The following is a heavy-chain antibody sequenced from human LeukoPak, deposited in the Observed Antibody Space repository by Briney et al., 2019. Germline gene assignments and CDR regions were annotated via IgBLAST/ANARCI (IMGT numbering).Heavy chain of an antibody. Sequence: PSQTLSLTCTVSGGSISSGGYYWSWIRQHPGTGLEWIGYIYYSGSTYYNPSLKSRVTISVDTSKNQFSLKLSSVTAADTAVYYCARLQLPSYYMDVWGKGTTVTVSS. CDR2: IYYSGST. D-gene: IGHD5-24*01. CDR1: GGSISSGGYY. CDR3: ARLQLPSYYMDV. V-gene: IGHV4-31*03. J-gene: IGHJ6*03.